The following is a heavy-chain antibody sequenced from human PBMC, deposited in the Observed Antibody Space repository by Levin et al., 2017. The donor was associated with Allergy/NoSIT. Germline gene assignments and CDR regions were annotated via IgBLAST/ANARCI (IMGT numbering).Heavy chain of an antibody. CDR1: GGSISSSSYY. Sequence: SETLSLTCTVSGGSISSSSYYWGWIRQPPGKGLEWIGSIYYSGSTYYNPSLKSRVTISVDTSKNQFSLKLSSVTAADTAVYYCATRIQLWSIDAFDIWGQGTMVTVSS. J-gene: IGHJ3*02. V-gene: IGHV4-39*01. CDR3: ATRIQLWSIDAFDI. D-gene: IGHD5-18*01. CDR2: IYYSGST.